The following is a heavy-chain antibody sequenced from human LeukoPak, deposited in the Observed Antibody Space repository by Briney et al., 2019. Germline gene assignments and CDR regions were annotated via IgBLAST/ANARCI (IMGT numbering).Heavy chain of an antibody. CDR2: ISGSSSYI. V-gene: IGHV3-21*01. J-gene: IGHJ4*02. CDR3: ARSAARRGGQNTPWDY. CDR1: GFTFSSYS. D-gene: IGHD6-6*01. Sequence: GGSLRLSCAASGFTFSSYSMNWVRQAPGKGLEWVSSISGSSSYIYYADSVKGRFTISRDNAKNSLYLQMNSLRAEDTAVYYCARSAARRGGQNTPWDYWGQGTLVTVSS.